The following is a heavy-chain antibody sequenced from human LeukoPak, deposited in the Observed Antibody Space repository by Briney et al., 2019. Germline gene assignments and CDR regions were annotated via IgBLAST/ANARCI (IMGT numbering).Heavy chain of an antibody. CDR1: GFTDKSFY. Sequence: GGSLTLSCSASGFTDKSFYLIWVRQAPGKGLEWVAVTYTGARTYYADSVKGRFTISRDDSKNTLYLQMNSLRAEDTAVYYCARSLNPLRAYYYYGMDVWGQGTTVTVSS. J-gene: IGHJ6*02. V-gene: IGHV3-66*01. CDR2: TYTGART. CDR3: ARSLNPLRAYYYYGMDV.